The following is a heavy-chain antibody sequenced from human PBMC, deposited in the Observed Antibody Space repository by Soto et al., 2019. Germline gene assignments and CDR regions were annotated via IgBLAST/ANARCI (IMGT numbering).Heavy chain of an antibody. J-gene: IGHJ6*02. CDR3: VRMGFSGGGYLSYYYYGMDI. V-gene: IGHV5-51*01. CDR2: IYPDESDT. Sequence: GESLKISCMGSGYKVSTWHNFTSYWIAWVRQMPGEGLEWMGIIYPDESDTRYSPSFQGQVTISADKSISTAYLQWSSLKASDTAMYYCVRMGFSGGGYLSYYYYGMDIWGQGTTVTVSS. D-gene: IGHD5-12*01. CDR1: GYKVSTWHNFTSYW.